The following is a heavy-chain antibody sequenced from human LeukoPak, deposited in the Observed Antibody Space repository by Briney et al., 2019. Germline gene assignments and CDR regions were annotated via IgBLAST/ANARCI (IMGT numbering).Heavy chain of an antibody. Sequence: SETLSLTCAVYGGSFSGYYWSWIRQPPGKGLEWIGEINHSGSTNYNPSLKSRVTISVDTSKNHFSLKLSSVTAADTAVYYCARGCGGYCSSTPTHYYYYAMDVWGQGTPVTVSS. D-gene: IGHD2-2*01. V-gene: IGHV4-34*01. J-gene: IGHJ6*02. CDR2: INHSGST. CDR1: GGSFSGYY. CDR3: ARGCGGYCSSTPTHYYYYAMDV.